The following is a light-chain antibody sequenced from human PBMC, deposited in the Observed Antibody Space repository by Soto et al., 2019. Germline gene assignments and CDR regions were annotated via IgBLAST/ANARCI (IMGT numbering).Light chain of an antibody. V-gene: IGKV1-33*01. J-gene: IGKJ2*01. CDR2: GAS. CDR1: QDIKEY. Sequence: EIQMTQSPSSLSASLGARVTITCQASQDIKEYSNWYQQKPGKAPRLLIYGASFLEVGVPSRFSGSGSGTHFTLTISSLQPEDVATYYCQQYDSLPYTFGQGTRLEIK. CDR3: QQYDSLPYT.